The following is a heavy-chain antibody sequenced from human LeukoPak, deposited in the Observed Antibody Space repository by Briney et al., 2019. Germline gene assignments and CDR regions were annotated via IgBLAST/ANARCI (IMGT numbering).Heavy chain of an antibody. Sequence: SETLSLTCTVSGGSISSYYWSWIRQPPGKGLEWIGYIYYSGSTNYNPSPKSRVTISVDTSKNQFSLKLSSVTAADTAVYYCARSPLYSSSWYWFDPWGQGTLVTVSS. CDR3: ARSPLYSSSWYWFDP. CDR2: IYYSGST. V-gene: IGHV4-59*01. CDR1: GGSISSYY. D-gene: IGHD6-13*01. J-gene: IGHJ5*02.